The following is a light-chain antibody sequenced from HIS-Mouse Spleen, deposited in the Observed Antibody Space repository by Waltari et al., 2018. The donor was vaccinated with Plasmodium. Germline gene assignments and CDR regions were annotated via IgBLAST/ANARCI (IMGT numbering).Light chain of an antibody. V-gene: IGKV3-20*01. Sequence: EIVLTQSPGTLSLSPGERATLSCRASQSVSSGYLAWYQQKPGQAPRLLSYGASSRATGIPDRFSGSGSGTDFTLTISRLEPEDFAVYYCQQYGSSPMYTFGQGTKLEIK. J-gene: IGKJ2*01. CDR2: GAS. CDR3: QQYGSSPMYT. CDR1: QSVSSGY.